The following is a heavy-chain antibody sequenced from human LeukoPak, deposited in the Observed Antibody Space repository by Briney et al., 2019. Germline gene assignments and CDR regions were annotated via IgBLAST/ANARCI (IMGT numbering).Heavy chain of an antibody. Sequence: GGSLRLSCAASGFTFNSYAMNWVRQAPGKGLEWVSGISADGGVKDYTDSVKGRFTISRDNSKNTLYLQMNSLRAEDTAVYYCAIAGGVVATINAFDIWGQGTMVTVSS. V-gene: IGHV3-23*01. CDR2: ISADGGVK. J-gene: IGHJ3*02. CDR1: GFTFNSYA. D-gene: IGHD5-12*01. CDR3: AIAGGVVATINAFDI.